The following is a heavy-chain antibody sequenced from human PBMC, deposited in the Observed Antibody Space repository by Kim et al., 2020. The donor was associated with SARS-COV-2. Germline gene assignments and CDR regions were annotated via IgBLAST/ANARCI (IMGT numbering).Heavy chain of an antibody. CDR2: IRSKANSYAT. Sequence: GGSLRLSCAASGFTFSGSAMHWVRQASGKGLEWVGRIRSKANSYATAYAASVKGRFTISRDDSKNTAYLQMNSLKTEDTAVYYCLTDNSVSLYYYYYGMDVSGHGDTGTVSS. CDR1: GFTFSGSA. D-gene: IGHD6-19*01. J-gene: IGHJ6*01. V-gene: IGHV3-73*01. CDR3: LTDNSVSLYYYYYGMDV.